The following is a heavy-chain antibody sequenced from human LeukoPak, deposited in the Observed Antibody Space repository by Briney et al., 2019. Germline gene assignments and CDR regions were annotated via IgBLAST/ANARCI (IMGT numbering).Heavy chain of an antibody. J-gene: IGHJ4*02. CDR2: ISHRGST. CDR1: GYSISNGYY. D-gene: IGHD3-3*01. CDR3: ARGAEYYAIWRGYAGYSDY. Sequence: PSETLSLTCTVSGYSISNGYYWGWIRPPPGKGLEWVGSISHRGSTYYNPSLRRRITISLDRSKQKFSLKLTSVTAADTAVYFCARGAEYYAIWRGYAGYSDYWGQGISVTVSS. V-gene: IGHV4-38-2*02.